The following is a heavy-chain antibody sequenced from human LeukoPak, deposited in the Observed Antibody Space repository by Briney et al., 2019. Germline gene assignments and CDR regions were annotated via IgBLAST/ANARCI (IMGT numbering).Heavy chain of an antibody. Sequence: PGGSLRLSCAASGFTVSSNYMSWVRQAPGEGLGWVSVIYSGGSTYYADSVKGRFTISRDNAKNSLYLQMNSLRAEDTAVYYCARGQLGAYGDYEGRFGYWGQGTLVTVSS. CDR2: IYSGGST. CDR1: GFTVSSNY. V-gene: IGHV3-66*01. CDR3: ARGQLGAYGDYEGRFGY. J-gene: IGHJ4*02. D-gene: IGHD4-17*01.